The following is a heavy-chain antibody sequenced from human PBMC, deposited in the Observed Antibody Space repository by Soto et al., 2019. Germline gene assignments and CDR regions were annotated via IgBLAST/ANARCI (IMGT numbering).Heavy chain of an antibody. Sequence: GGSLRLSCAASGFTFSSYSMNWVRQAPGKGLEWVSSISSSSSYIYYADSVKGRFTISRDNAKNSLYLQMNSLRAEDTAVYYCARPKSDEYCSSTSCQGLRYYYYGMDVWGQGTTVTVSS. J-gene: IGHJ6*02. CDR2: ISSSSSYI. D-gene: IGHD2-2*01. V-gene: IGHV3-21*01. CDR1: GFTFSSYS. CDR3: ARPKSDEYCSSTSCQGLRYYYYGMDV.